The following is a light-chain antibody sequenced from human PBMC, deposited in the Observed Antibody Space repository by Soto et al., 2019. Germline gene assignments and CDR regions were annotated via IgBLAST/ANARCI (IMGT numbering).Light chain of an antibody. CDR2: KAS. CDR3: QQYNSGGFT. Sequence: DIQMTQSPSTLSASVGDRVTITCRASQSISSWLAWYQQKPGKAPNLLIYKASSLESGVPSRFSGSGSGTEFTLPISSLQPDDFATYYCQQYNSGGFTFGPGTKVDIK. CDR1: QSISSW. V-gene: IGKV1-5*03. J-gene: IGKJ3*01.